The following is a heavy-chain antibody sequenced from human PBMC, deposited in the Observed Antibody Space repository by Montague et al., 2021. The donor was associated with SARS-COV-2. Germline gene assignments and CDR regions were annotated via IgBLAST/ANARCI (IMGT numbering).Heavy chain of an antibody. Sequence: SETLSLTCTVTAGPISGSSDYWGWIRQSPGKELEWIASVDYSGNTYYSPSLKSRLTISVDTSKYQFSLRLNSVTAADTALYYCARREVSYGWGYWGQGTLVTVSS. CDR3: ARREVSYGWGY. CDR1: AGPISGSSDY. V-gene: IGHV4-39*01. J-gene: IGHJ4*02. D-gene: IGHD3-10*01. CDR2: VDYSGNT.